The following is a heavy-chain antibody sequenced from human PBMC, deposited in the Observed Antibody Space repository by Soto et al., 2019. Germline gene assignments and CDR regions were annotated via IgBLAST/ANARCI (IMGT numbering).Heavy chain of an antibody. CDR2: INSDGSST. Sequence: GGSLRLSCAASGFNLSSYWMHWVRQAPGKGLVWVSRINSDGSSTSYADSVKGRFTISRDNAKNTLYLQMNSLRAEDTAVYYCARDTPPDWYFDLWGRGTLVTVSS. D-gene: IGHD2-15*01. CDR3: ARDTPPDWYFDL. CDR1: GFNLSSYW. J-gene: IGHJ2*01. V-gene: IGHV3-74*01.